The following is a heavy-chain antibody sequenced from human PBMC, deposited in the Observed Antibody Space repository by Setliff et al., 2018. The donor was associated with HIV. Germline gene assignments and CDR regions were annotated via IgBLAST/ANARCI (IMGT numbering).Heavy chain of an antibody. CDR2: IHYSGST. CDR3: ARTIGLLWFGELDS. V-gene: IGHV4-38-2*01. Sequence: SETLSLTCAVSGYSISSGFYWGWIRQPPGKGLEWIGTIHYSGSTYYNPSLKSRVTISVDTSKNQFSLKLSSVTAADTAVYYCARTIGLLWFGELDSWGQGTPVTVSS. CDR1: GYSISSGFY. D-gene: IGHD3-10*01. J-gene: IGHJ5*01.